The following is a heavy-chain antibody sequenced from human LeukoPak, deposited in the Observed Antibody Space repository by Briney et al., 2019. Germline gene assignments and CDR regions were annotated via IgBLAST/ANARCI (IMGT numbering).Heavy chain of an antibody. CDR2: IYYSGNT. CDR3: ARDRGDYGGPDY. D-gene: IGHD4-23*01. J-gene: IGHJ4*02. V-gene: IGHV4-38-2*02. CDR1: SYSISSGYY. Sequence: SETLSLTCTVSSYSISSGYYWGWIRQPPGKGLEWIGSIYYSGNTYYNPSLKSRVTISVDTSKNQFSLKLSSVTAADTAVYYCARDRGDYGGPDYWGQGTLVTVSS.